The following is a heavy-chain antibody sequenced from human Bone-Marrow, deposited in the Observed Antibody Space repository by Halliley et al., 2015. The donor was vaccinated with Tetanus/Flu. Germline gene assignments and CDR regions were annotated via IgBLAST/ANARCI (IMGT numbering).Heavy chain of an antibody. J-gene: IGHJ4*02. D-gene: IGHD2-21*02. Sequence: YVSIISTNGGTTYYADSVKGRFTISRDNSKNTLYFQMSSLRPEDTAIYYCVKGGGDFPYYFDYWGQGTPVTVSS. CDR2: ISTNGGTT. V-gene: IGHV3-64D*06. CDR3: VKGGGDFPYYFDY.